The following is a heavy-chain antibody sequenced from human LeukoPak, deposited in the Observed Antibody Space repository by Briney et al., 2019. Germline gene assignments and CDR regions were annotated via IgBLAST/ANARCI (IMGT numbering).Heavy chain of an antibody. CDR2: ISAYNGNT. D-gene: IGHD6-13*01. CDR1: GYTFTSYG. Sequence: ASVKVSCKASGYTFTSYGISWVRQAPGRGLEWMGWISAYNGNTNYAQKLQGRVTMTTDTSTSTAYMELRSLRSDDSAVYFCARVPIPPYSSSWYQPFDYWGQGTLVTVSS. V-gene: IGHV1-18*01. J-gene: IGHJ4*02. CDR3: ARVPIPPYSSSWYQPFDY.